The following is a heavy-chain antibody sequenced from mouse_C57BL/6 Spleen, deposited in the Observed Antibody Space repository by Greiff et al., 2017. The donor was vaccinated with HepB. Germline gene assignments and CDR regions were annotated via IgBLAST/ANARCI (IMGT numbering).Heavy chain of an antibody. CDR3: ASLYDYDVAWFAY. V-gene: IGHV5-15*01. D-gene: IGHD2-4*01. CDR1: GFTFSDYG. Sequence: EVQLVESGGGLVQPGGSLKLSCAASGFTFSDYGMAWVRQAPRKGPEWVAFISNLAYSIYYADTVTGRFTFSRENAKNTLYLEMSSLRSEDTAMYYCASLYDYDVAWFAYWGQGTLVTVSA. CDR2: ISNLAYSI. J-gene: IGHJ3*01.